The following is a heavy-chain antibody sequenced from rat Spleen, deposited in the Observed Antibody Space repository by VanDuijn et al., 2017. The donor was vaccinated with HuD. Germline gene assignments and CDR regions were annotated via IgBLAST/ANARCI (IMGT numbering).Heavy chain of an antibody. D-gene: IGHD1-11*01. Sequence: QVQLKESGPGLVQPSQTLSLTCTVSGFSLTSDGVSWVRQPPGKGLEWIAAVSSGGNTYYDSTLKSRLSISRDTSKSQVFLKMNSLQPEDTGAYYCARHLRVASGVMDVWGQGASVTVSS. CDR3: ARHLRVASGVMDV. CDR1: GFSLTSDG. CDR2: VSSGGNT. J-gene: IGHJ4*01. V-gene: IGHV2S12*01.